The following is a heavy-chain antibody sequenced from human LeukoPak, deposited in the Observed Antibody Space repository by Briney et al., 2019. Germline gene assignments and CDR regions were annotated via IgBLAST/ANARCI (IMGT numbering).Heavy chain of an antibody. Sequence: SETLSLTCSFSGGSISRYYCSWIRQPPGKGLEWIGYIYYSGGTNYNPSLKSRVTISLDASKNQFSLKLSSVTAADTAVYFCARGSSGWYSPFDYWGQGALVTVSS. V-gene: IGHV4-59*01. CDR3: ARGSSGWYSPFDY. D-gene: IGHD6-19*01. CDR1: GGSISRYY. J-gene: IGHJ4*02. CDR2: IYYSGGT.